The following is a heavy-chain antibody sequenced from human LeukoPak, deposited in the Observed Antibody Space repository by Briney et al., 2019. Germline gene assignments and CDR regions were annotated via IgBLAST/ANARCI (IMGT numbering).Heavy chain of an antibody. CDR2: IYYSGST. CDR3: ARLATGYCSGGSCYDAFDI. Sequence: PSETLSLTCTVSGGSISSYYWSWIRQPPGKGLEWIGYIYYSGSTNYNPSLKSRVTISVDTSKNQFSLKLSSVTAADTAVYYCARLATGYCSGGSCYDAFDIWGQGTMVTVSS. V-gene: IGHV4-59*01. J-gene: IGHJ3*02. CDR1: GGSISSYY. D-gene: IGHD2-15*01.